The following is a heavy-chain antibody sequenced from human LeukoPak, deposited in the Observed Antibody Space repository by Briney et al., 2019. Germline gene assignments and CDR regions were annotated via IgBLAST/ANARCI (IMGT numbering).Heavy chain of an antibody. CDR2: INLNSGGT. D-gene: IGHD2-21*01. J-gene: IGHJ4*02. CDR1: GYIFTGYY. V-gene: IGHV1-2*02. CDR3: ASWADRNAPVAVFDY. Sequence: ASVKVSCKASGYIFTGYYIHWVRQAPGQGLEWMGWINLNSGGTNYAQKFQGRVTFTRDTSINTAYMELSRLRSDDTAVYYCASWADRNAPVAVFDYWGQGTLVAVSS.